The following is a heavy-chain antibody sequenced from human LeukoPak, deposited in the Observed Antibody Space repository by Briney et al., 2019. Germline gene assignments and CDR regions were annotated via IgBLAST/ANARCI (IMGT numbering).Heavy chain of an antibody. J-gene: IGHJ4*02. CDR2: IYYSGST. Sequence: SETLSLTCTVSGGSISSGSYYWSWIRQPPGKGLEWIGYIYYSGSTYYNPSLKSRVTISVDTSKNQFSLKLSSVTAADTAVYYCARDHGIVGATGYWGQGTLVTVSS. D-gene: IGHD1-26*01. V-gene: IGHV4-30-4*08. CDR1: GGSISSGSYY. CDR3: ARDHGIVGATGY.